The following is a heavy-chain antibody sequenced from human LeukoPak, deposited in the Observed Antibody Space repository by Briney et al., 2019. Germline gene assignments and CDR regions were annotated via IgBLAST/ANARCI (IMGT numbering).Heavy chain of an antibody. CDR1: GFTFSSYA. D-gene: IGHD1-26*01. Sequence: GGTLRLSCAASGFTFSSYAMSWVRQAPGKGLEWVSDINGSGGSTYYADSVKGRFTISRDNSKNTLYLQMNSLRAEDTAVYYCAKKYSTGLDPWGQGTLVTVSS. CDR2: INGSGGST. J-gene: IGHJ5*02. CDR3: AKKYSTGLDP. V-gene: IGHV3-23*01.